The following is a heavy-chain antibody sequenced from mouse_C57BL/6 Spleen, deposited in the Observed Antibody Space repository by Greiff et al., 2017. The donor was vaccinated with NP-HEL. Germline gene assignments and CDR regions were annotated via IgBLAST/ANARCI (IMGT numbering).Heavy chain of an antibody. D-gene: IGHD2-5*01. CDR3: ARSYYSNYVDYAMDY. Sequence: QVQLQQPGAELVKPGASVKLSCKASGYTFTSYWMHWVKQRPGQGLEWIGMIHPNSGSTNYNEKFKSKATLTVDKSSSTAYMQLSSLTSEDSAVYDCARSYYSNYVDYAMDYWGQGTSGTVSS. CDR1: GYTFTSYW. CDR2: IHPNSGST. V-gene: IGHV1-64*01. J-gene: IGHJ4*01.